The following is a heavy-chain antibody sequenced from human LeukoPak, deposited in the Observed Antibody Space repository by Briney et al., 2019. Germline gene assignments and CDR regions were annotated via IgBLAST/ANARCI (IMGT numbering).Heavy chain of an antibody. D-gene: IGHD4-23*01. CDR1: GDSISDHY. CDR3: ARAIYGGNSGGGFDY. V-gene: IGHV4-59*11. Sequence: TPSETLSLTCNVSGDSISDHYWSWIRQPPGRGLEWIGYIYYSGSTNYNPSLKSRVTISVDTSKNQFSLKLSSVTAADTAVYYCARAIYGGNSGGGFDYWGQGTLVTVSS. J-gene: IGHJ4*02. CDR2: IYYSGST.